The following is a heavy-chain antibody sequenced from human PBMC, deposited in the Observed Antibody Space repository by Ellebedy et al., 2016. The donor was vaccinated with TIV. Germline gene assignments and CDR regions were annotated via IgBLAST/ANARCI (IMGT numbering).Heavy chain of an antibody. CDR3: ARDYYGSDSYYTLWRD. CDR1: GLTFSNYG. V-gene: IGHV3-30*13. Sequence: PGGSLRLSCAASGLTFSNYGMHWVRQAPGRGLEWVAVISSDGTNKYYADSVKGRFTISRDNSNNMLYLQMNSLKTEDTAVYYCARDYYGSDSYYTLWRDWGQGTLVTVSS. D-gene: IGHD3-10*01. J-gene: IGHJ4*02. CDR2: ISSDGTNK.